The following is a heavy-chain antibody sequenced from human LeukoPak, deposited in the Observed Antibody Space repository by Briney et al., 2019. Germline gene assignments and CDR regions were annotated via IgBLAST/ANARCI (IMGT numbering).Heavy chain of an antibody. D-gene: IGHD3-22*01. CDR3: ARGAYDSSGYYRHFDN. CDR2: VIPIFGTA. J-gene: IGHJ4*02. Sequence: SVKVACKASGGTFSSYAISWVRQAPGQGLEWMGGVIPIFGTANYAQKFHGTDTITTDESTSTSYIELSSLRSKDTRVYYCARGAYDSSGYYRHFDNWGQGTLVTVSS. CDR1: GGTFSSYA. V-gene: IGHV1-69*05.